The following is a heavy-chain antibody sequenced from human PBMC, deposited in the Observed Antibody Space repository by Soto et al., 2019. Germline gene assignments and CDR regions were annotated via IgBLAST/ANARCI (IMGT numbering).Heavy chain of an antibody. CDR1: SGSISNSY. V-gene: IGHV4-59*08. CDR3: ARHSPPFFYGSGPWDV. Sequence: QVQLQESGPGLVRPSETLSLTCTVSSGSISNSYWSWIRQSPGKGLEWIGYIYSSGSTNYNPSLKSRVTISVDTSKHQFSLKLSSLIAADTAVYYCARHSPPFFYGSGPWDVWGQGTTVTVSS. D-gene: IGHD3-10*01. CDR2: IYSSGST. J-gene: IGHJ6*02.